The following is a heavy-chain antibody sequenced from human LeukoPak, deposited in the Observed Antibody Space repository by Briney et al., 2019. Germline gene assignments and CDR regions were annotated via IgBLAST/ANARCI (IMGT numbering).Heavy chain of an antibody. D-gene: IGHD3-3*01. CDR1: GYTLTELS. Sequence: ASVKVSCKVSGYTLTELSMHWVRQAPGKGLEWMGGFDPEDGETIYAQKFQGRVTMTEDTSTDTAYMELSSLRSEDTAVYYCVLDFWSGYSTFGFDPWGQGTLVTVSS. J-gene: IGHJ5*02. CDR3: VLDFWSGYSTFGFDP. CDR2: FDPEDGET. V-gene: IGHV1-24*01.